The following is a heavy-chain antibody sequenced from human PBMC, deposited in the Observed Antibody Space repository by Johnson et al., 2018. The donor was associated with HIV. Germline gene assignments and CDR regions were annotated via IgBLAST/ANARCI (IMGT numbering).Heavy chain of an antibody. V-gene: IGHV3-33*01. Sequence: VQLVESGGGVVQPGRSLRLSCAASGFTFSSYGMHWVRQAPGKGLEWVAVIWYDGSNKYYADSVTGRFTIYIDNSKNSLYLQMYSLRAEDTALYYCAGDVIAAAGTGAFDIWGQGTMVTVSS. D-gene: IGHD6-13*01. J-gene: IGHJ3*02. CDR2: IWYDGSNK. CDR1: GFTFSSYG. CDR3: AGDVIAAAGTGAFDI.